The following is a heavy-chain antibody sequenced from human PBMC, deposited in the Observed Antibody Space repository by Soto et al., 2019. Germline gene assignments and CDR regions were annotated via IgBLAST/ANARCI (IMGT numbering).Heavy chain of an antibody. V-gene: IGHV3-33*01. CDR2: IWYDGSNK. CDR1: GFTFSSYG. CDR3: ARTSAGTWGEYYYYGMDV. D-gene: IGHD6-13*01. J-gene: IGHJ6*02. Sequence: GGSLRLSCAASGFTFSSYGMHWVRQAPGKGLEWVAVIWYDGSNKYYADSVKGRFTISRDNSKNTLYLQMNSLRAEDTAVYYCARTSAGTWGEYYYYGMDVWGQGTTVTV.